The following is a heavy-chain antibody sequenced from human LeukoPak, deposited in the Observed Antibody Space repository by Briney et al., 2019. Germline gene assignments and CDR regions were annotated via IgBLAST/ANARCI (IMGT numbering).Heavy chain of an antibody. CDR2: IYHSGST. V-gene: IGHV4-38-2*02. D-gene: IGHD1-26*01. Sequence: SETLSLTCTVSNYSISSGYYWGWIRQPPGKGLEWIGSIYHSGSTYQNPSLQSRVTISVDTSKNQFSLRLSSVTAADTAVYYCARRSGSYALDAFDIWGQGTMVTVSS. J-gene: IGHJ3*02. CDR3: ARRSGSYALDAFDI. CDR1: NYSISSGYY.